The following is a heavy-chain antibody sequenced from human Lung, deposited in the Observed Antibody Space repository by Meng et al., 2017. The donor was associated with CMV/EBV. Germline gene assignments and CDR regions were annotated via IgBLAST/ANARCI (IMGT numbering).Heavy chain of an antibody. D-gene: IGHD3-9*01. V-gene: IGHV3-48*03. CDR2: ISSSGSTI. Sequence: GESLKISCAASGFTFSSYEMNWVRQAPGKGLEWVSYISSSGSTIYYADSVKGRFTISRDNAKNSLYLQMNSLRAEDTAVYYCARTRFFDWLLYPFDYWGQGTXVTVDS. J-gene: IGHJ4*02. CDR3: ARTRFFDWLLYPFDY. CDR1: GFTFSSYE.